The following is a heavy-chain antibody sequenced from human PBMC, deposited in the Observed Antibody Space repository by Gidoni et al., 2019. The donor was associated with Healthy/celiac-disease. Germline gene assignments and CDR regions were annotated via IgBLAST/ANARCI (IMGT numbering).Heavy chain of an antibody. V-gene: IGHV3-23*01. J-gene: IGHJ4*02. CDR3: AKGRYYYDSSGFDY. Sequence: VHLLESGGGLVQPGWSLRLSCAAYGFAFSSYAMSWVRQAPGKGREWVSGISGSGGSTYYAESVKGRFTISRDNYKNTLYLKMNSLRAEDTAVYYCAKGRYYYDSSGFDYWGQGTLVTVSS. CDR2: ISGSGGST. CDR1: GFAFSSYA. D-gene: IGHD3-22*01.